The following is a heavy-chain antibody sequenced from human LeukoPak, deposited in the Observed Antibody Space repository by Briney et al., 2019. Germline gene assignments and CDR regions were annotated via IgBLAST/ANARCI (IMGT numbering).Heavy chain of an antibody. CDR2: IIPIFGTA. V-gene: IGHV1-69*13. Sequence: SVKVSCKASGGTFSSYAISWVRQAPGQGPEWMGGIIPIFGTANYAQKFQGRVTITADESTSTAYMELSSLRSEDTAVYYCARAYCSGGSCYSGLDYWGQGTLVTVSS. CDR1: GGTFSSYA. D-gene: IGHD2-15*01. J-gene: IGHJ4*02. CDR3: ARAYCSGGSCYSGLDY.